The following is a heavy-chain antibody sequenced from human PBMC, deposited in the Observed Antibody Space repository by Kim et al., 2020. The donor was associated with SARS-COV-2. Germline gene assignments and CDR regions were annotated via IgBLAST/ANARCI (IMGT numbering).Heavy chain of an antibody. V-gene: IGHV3-21*01. J-gene: IGHJ4*02. CDR1: GFTFSSYS. CDR3: AREAYVSVALFDY. D-gene: IGHD3-10*01. CDR2: ISSSSSYI. Sequence: GGSLRLSCAASGFTFSSYSMNWVRQAPGKGLEWVSSISSSSSYIYYADSVKGRFTISRDNAKNSLYLQMNSLRAEDTAVYYCAREAYVSVALFDYWGQGTLVTVSP.